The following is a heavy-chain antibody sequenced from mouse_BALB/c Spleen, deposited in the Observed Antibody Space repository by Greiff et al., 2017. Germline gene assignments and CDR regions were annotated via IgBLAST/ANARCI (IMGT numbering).Heavy chain of an antibody. V-gene: IGHV5-9-3*01. Sequence: EVKLVESGGGLVQPGGSRKLSCAASGFTFSSYAMSWVRQTPEKRLEWVATISSGGSYTYYPDSVKGRFTISRDNAKNTLYLQMSSLRSEDTAMYYCARHYYGSSYNYYAMDYWGQGTSVTVSS. CDR1: GFTFSSYA. D-gene: IGHD1-1*01. J-gene: IGHJ4*01. CDR3: ARHYYGSSYNYYAMDY. CDR2: ISSGGSYT.